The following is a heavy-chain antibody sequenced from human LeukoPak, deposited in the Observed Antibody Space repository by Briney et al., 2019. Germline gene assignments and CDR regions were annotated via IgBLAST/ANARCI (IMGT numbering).Heavy chain of an antibody. CDR3: ASISVSREGY. J-gene: IGHJ4*02. Sequence: PGGSLRLSCAASGFTLSSYWMHWVRQVPGKGLVWASRINTDGSSISYADSVKGRFTISRDNAKNTLYLQMNSLRAEDTAVYYCASISVSREGYWGQGTLVTVSS. V-gene: IGHV3-74*01. D-gene: IGHD1-26*01. CDR1: GFTLSSYW. CDR2: INTDGSSI.